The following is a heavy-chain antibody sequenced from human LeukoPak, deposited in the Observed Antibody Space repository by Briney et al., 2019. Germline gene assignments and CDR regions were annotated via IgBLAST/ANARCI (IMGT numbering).Heavy chain of an antibody. J-gene: IGHJ4*02. CDR3: AKGSDISGYYFFDY. CDR2: STGSGGDT. CDR1: GFTFINYA. V-gene: IGHV3-23*01. D-gene: IGHD3-22*01. Sequence: GGSLRLSCAASGFTFINYAMSLVRQAPGKGLEWVSASTGSGGDTYYADPVKGRFTISRDNSMNTLYLQMNSLRAEDTAVYYCAKGSDISGYYFFDYWGQGTLVTVSS.